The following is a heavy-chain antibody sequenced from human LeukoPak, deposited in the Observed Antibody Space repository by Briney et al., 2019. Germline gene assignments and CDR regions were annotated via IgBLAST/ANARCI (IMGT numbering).Heavy chain of an antibody. V-gene: IGHV1-46*01. CDR3: ARDYTDGVRDILYYFDY. D-gene: IGHD3-10*02. CDR2: INPSGGST. CDR1: GYTFTSYY. J-gene: IGHJ4*02. Sequence: ASVKVTCKASGYTFTSYYMHWERHAPGQGLEWMGIINPSGGSTSYAQKFQGRVTMTRDTSTSTVYMELSSLRSEDTAVYYCARDYTDGVRDILYYFDYWGQGTLVTVSS.